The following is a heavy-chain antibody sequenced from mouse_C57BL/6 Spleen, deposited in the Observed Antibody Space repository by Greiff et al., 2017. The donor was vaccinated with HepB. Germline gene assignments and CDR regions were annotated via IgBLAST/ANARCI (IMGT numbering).Heavy chain of an antibody. CDR2: ISNGGGST. CDR3: ARRYDGYYEYFDV. V-gene: IGHV5-12*01. J-gene: IGHJ1*03. Sequence: EVQLVESGGGLVQPGGSLKLSCAASGFTFSDYYMYWVRQTPEKRLEWVAYISNGGGSTYYPDTVKGRFTISRDNAKNTLYLQMSRLKSEDTAMYYCARRYDGYYEYFDVWGTGTTVTVSS. CDR1: GFTFSDYY. D-gene: IGHD2-3*01.